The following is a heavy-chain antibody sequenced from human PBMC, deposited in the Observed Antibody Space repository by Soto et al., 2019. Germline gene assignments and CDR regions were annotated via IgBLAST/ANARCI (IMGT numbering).Heavy chain of an antibody. CDR2: IYYSGGT. J-gene: IGHJ4*02. V-gene: IGHV4-39*01. CDR1: GGSISSSSYY. Sequence: PSETLSLTCTVSGGSISSSSYYWGWIRQPPGKGLEWIGSIYYSGGTYYNPSLKSRVTISVDTSKNQFSLKLSSVTAADTAVYYCARHNSSSWWGYYFDYWGQGTLVTVSS. CDR3: ARHNSSSWWGYYFDY. D-gene: IGHD6-13*01.